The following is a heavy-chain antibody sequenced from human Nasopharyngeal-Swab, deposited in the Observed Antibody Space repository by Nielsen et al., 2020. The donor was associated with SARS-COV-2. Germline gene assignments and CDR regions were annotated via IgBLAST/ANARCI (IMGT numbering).Heavy chain of an antibody. J-gene: IGHJ4*02. CDR2: INAGNGNT. CDR1: GYTFTSYS. Sequence: ASVKVSCKASGYTFTSYSMHWVRQAPGQRLEWMGWINAGNGNTESPQKFQGRVTITSDTSASTDYMELSSLRSEDTAIYYCARERDSGWYGLSYWGQGTLVTVSS. V-gene: IGHV1-3*01. CDR3: ARERDSGWYGLSY. D-gene: IGHD6-19*01.